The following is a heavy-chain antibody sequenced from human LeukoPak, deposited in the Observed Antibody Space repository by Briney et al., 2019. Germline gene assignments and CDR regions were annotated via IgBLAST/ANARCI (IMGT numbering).Heavy chain of an antibody. D-gene: IGHD1-26*01. Sequence: SVKVSCKASGGTFSSYAISWVRQTPGQGLEWMGGIIPIFGTANYAQKFQGRVTITADESTSTAYMELSSLRSEDTAVYYCARDGRERGAFDIWGQGTMVTVSS. CDR1: GGTFSSYA. CDR2: IIPIFGTA. J-gene: IGHJ3*02. V-gene: IGHV1-69*01. CDR3: ARDGRERGAFDI.